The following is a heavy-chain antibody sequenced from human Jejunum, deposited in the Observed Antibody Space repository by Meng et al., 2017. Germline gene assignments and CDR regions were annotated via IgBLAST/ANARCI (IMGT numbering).Heavy chain of an antibody. D-gene: IGHD6-13*01. CDR2: LYWDDDK. Sequence: QIPLKEFVHSLVKPKQPLTLTCTFFGSSLSTSGVGVGCIRKPPGKALECLALLYWDDDKRYNPSLKNRLTITKDTSKNQVVLTMTNMDPVDTATYYCAHRLAYSTNYNVGWFDPWGQGTLVTVSS. CDR1: GSSLSTSGVG. CDR3: AHRLAYSTNYNVGWFDP. J-gene: IGHJ5*02. V-gene: IGHV2-5*02.